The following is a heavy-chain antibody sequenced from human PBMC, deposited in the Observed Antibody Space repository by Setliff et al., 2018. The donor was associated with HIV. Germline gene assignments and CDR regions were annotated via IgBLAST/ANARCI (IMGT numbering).Heavy chain of an antibody. CDR2: IGTSGHTI. V-gene: IGHV3-48*03. J-gene: IGHJ1*01. CDR1: GFTFSGFG. Sequence: GGSLRLSCAASGFTFSGFGMNWVRQAPGGGLEWLSYIGTSGHTIYYADSVKGRFTISRDNAKNSLYLQMNSLRAEDTAVYYCAGAVAAGAEYFQRWGQGTLVTVSS. D-gene: IGHD2-15*01. CDR3: AGAVAAGAEYFQR.